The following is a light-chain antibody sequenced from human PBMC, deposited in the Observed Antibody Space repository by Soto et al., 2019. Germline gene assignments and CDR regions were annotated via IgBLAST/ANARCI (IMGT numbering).Light chain of an antibody. CDR2: DAS. V-gene: IGKV3-15*01. Sequence: EIVMTQSPATLSVSLGESATLSCRASQGVSSHLAWYQQKPGQTPRLLIYDASTRAAGVPARFRGSGSGTEFPLTISSLQSEDFVVYYCLQFKNWPYTFGQGTKLEI. CDR3: LQFKNWPYT. J-gene: IGKJ2*01. CDR1: QGVSSH.